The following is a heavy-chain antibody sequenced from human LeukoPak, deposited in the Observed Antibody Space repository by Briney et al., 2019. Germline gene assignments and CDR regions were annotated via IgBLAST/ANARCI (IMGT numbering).Heavy chain of an antibody. D-gene: IGHD6-13*01. J-gene: IGHJ4*02. CDR3: ARVWSPAGQFDY. Sequence: GASVKVSCKASGYTFTGYYMHWVRQAPGQGLEWMGWINPNSGGTNYAQKFHGRVTMTRDTSISTAYMELSRLRSDDTAVYYCARVWSPAGQFDYWGQGTLVTVSS. CDR2: INPNSGGT. V-gene: IGHV1-2*02. CDR1: GYTFTGYY.